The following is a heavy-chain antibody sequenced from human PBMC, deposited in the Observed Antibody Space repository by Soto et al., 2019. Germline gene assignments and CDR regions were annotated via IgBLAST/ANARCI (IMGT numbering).Heavy chain of an antibody. Sequence: QVQLVQSGAEVKKPGASVKVSCKASGYTFTSYDINWVRQATGQGLEWMGWMNPNSGNTGYAQKFQGRVTMTRNTSISTAYMELSSLRSEDSAVYYCARSYYDILTGFSNWFDPWGLGTLVTVSS. D-gene: IGHD3-9*01. CDR3: ARSYYDILTGFSNWFDP. CDR1: GYTFTSYD. J-gene: IGHJ5*02. V-gene: IGHV1-8*01. CDR2: MNPNSGNT.